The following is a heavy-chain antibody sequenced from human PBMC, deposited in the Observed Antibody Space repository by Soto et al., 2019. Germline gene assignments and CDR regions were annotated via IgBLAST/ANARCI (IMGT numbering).Heavy chain of an antibody. Sequence: TSETLSLTCTVSGGSVSSGNQYWSWIRQPPGKGLEWIGYIYNGGSTDYNPSLKSRVSISVDTSKNQFSLNLSSVTAADTAMYLCASGSSVSAYIDSWGQGTLVTVSS. J-gene: IGHJ4*02. CDR1: GGSVSSGNQY. D-gene: IGHD6-13*01. CDR3: ASGSSVSAYIDS. V-gene: IGHV4-61*01. CDR2: IYNGGST.